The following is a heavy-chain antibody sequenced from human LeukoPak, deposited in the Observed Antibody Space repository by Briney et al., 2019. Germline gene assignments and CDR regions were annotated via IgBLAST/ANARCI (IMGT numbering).Heavy chain of an antibody. CDR3: AITMVRGVIITADYYYYGMDV. D-gene: IGHD3-10*01. Sequence: ASVKVSCKASGGTFSSYAISWVRQAPGQGLEWMGRIIPILGIANYAQKFQGRVTITADKSTSTAYMELSSLRSEDTAVYYCAITMVRGVIITADYYYYGMDVWGQGTTVTVSS. CDR2: IIPILGIA. CDR1: GGTFSSYA. J-gene: IGHJ6*02. V-gene: IGHV1-69*04.